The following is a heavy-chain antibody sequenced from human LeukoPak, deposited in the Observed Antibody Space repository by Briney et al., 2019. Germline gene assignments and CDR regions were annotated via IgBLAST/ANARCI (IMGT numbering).Heavy chain of an antibody. J-gene: IGHJ3*02. CDR2: ISYDGSNK. V-gene: IGHV3-30-3*01. D-gene: IGHD2-2*02. CDR1: GFTFSSYA. Sequence: GGSLRLSCAASGFTFSSYAMHWVRQAPGKGLEWVAVISYDGSNKYYADSVKGRFTISRDNSKNTLYLQMNSLRAEDTAVYYCARDREYCSSTSCYTPLIAFDIWGQGTMVTVSS. CDR3: ARDREYCSSTSCYTPLIAFDI.